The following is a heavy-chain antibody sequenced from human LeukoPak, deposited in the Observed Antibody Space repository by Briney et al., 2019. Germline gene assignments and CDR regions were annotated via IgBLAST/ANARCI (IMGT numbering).Heavy chain of an antibody. CDR3: ARDGRMTVANPNYFDS. V-gene: IGHV1-46*01. CDR2: IKPGGGST. J-gene: IGHJ4*02. D-gene: IGHD4/OR15-4a*01. Sequence: ASVKVSCKASGYTFSNHYVHWVRQAPGQGLEWMGIIKPGGGSTTYSQKFKDRVTMTRDKSTNTVYMELSSLRSDDTAVYYCARDGRMTVANPNYFDSWGQGTLVTVSS. CDR1: GYTFSNHY.